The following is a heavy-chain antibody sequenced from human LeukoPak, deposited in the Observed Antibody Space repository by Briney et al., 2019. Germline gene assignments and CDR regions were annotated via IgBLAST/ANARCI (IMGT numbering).Heavy chain of an antibody. V-gene: IGHV3-9*01. CDR1: GFTFDDYA. CDR3: AKDKEYYDILTGYYTGIFDY. D-gene: IGHD3-9*01. Sequence: GGSLRLSCAASGFTFDDYAMHWVRQAPGKGLEWVSGISWNSGSIGYADSVKGRFTISRDNAKNSLYLQMNSLRAEDTALYYCAKDKEYYDILTGYYTGIFDYWGQGTLVTVSS. J-gene: IGHJ4*02. CDR2: ISWNSGSI.